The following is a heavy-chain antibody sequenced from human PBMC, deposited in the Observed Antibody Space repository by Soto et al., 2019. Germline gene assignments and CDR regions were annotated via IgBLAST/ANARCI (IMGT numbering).Heavy chain of an antibody. D-gene: IGHD3-10*01. CDR2: IIPILGIA. Sequence: QVQLVQSGAEVKKPGSSVKVSCKASGGTFSSYTISWVRQAPGQVLEWMGRIIPILGIANDARKFQGRVTITADKSTSTAYMELSSLRSEDTAVYYCASATYYYGSGSYTIYYYYGMDVWGQGTTVSVSS. CDR3: ASATYYYGSGSYTIYYYYGMDV. CDR1: GGTFSSYT. J-gene: IGHJ6*02. V-gene: IGHV1-69*02.